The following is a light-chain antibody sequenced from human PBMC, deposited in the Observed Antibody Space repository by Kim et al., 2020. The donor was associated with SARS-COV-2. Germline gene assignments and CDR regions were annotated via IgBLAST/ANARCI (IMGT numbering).Light chain of an antibody. J-gene: IGLJ1*01. CDR2: DVS. CDR3: SSYTSSSTLGVYV. Sequence: QSALTQPASVSGSPGQSITISCTGTSSDVGGYNYVSWYQQHPGKAPKLMIYDVSNRPSGVSNRFSGSKSGNTASLTISGLQAEDEADYYCSSYTSSSTLGVYVFGTGTKDTVL. CDR1: SSDVGGYNY. V-gene: IGLV2-14*03.